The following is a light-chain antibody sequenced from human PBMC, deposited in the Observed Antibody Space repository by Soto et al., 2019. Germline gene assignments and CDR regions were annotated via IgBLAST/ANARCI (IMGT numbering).Light chain of an antibody. CDR3: SSFRSLSNTTFTVL. J-gene: IGLJ2*01. CDR1: SSDVGGYNY. CDR2: EVS. V-gene: IGLV2-14*01. Sequence: QSALTQPASVSGSPGQSITISCTGTSSDVGGYNYVSWYQQHPGKAPKVMIYEVSYRPSGVSNRFSGSKSGNTASLTISGLQAEDEANYYCSSFRSLSNTTFTVLFGGGTKLTVL.